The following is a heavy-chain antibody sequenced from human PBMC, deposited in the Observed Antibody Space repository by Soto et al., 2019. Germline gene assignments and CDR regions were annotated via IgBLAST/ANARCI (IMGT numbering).Heavy chain of an antibody. J-gene: IGHJ4*02. Sequence: ASVKVSCKASGYTFSTYALHWVRQAPGQRLEWMGWINAGNGYTKYSQQFQGRVTITRDTSASTVYMELSSLRSEDTAVYYCARDHGYNWQYYFDYWGQGTLVTVSS. CDR2: INAGNGYT. CDR3: ARDHGYNWQYYFDY. D-gene: IGHD5-12*01. CDR1: GYTFSTYA. V-gene: IGHV1-3*01.